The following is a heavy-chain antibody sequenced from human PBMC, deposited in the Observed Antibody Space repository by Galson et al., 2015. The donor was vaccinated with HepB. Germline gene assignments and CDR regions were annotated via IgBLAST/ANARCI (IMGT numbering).Heavy chain of an antibody. CDR1: GFTFSSYG. CDR2: ISYDGSNK. J-gene: IGHJ6*02. V-gene: IGHV3-30*18. CDR3: AKVGRWGYQLLSDGMDV. D-gene: IGHD2-2*01. Sequence: SLRLSCAASGFTFSSYGMHWVRQAPGKGLEWVVVISYDGSNKYYADSVKGRFTISRDNSKNTLYLQMNSLRTEDTAVYYCAKVGRWGYQLLSDGMDVWGQGTTVTVSS.